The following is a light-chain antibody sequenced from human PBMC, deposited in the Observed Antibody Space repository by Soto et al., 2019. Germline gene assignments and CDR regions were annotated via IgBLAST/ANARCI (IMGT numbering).Light chain of an antibody. V-gene: IGLV2-14*03. CDR2: DVN. CDR1: SSDVGAYDY. CDR3: SSYTTSSTLPYV. J-gene: IGLJ1*01. Sequence: QSALTQPASVSGSPGQSITISCTGTSSDVGAYDYVSWYQHHPGKAPKLMIFDVNNRPSGVSNRFSGSKSGNTASLTISGLQAEDDADYFCSSYTTSSTLPYVFGTGSNVTDL.